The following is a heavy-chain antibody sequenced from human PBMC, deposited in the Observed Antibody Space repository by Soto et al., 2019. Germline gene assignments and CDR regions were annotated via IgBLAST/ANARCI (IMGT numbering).Heavy chain of an antibody. Sequence: PSETLSLTCSVSVTSFRSGTYYRTWILQRPGKGLEWIGYMYYGGRTNYNPSLKSRLTMSIDESKNQFSLRLHSVTAADTAMYYCAGDRIGPGATFDLWGQGNLVTVSS. CDR1: VTSFRSGTYY. J-gene: IGHJ4*02. D-gene: IGHD1-26*01. V-gene: IGHV4-61*01. CDR2: MYYGGRT. CDR3: AGDRIGPGATFDL.